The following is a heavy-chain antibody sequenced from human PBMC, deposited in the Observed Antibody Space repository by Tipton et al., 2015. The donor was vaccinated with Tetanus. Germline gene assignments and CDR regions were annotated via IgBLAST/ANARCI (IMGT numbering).Heavy chain of an antibody. Sequence: TLSLTCTVSGGSINSPDYSWGWIRQPPGKGLEWIGYIYQSGSISYNPSLATRVTITADKSKNQFSLNLRSVTAADTAVYYCARDRGQQFVSDWFDPWGQGTLVTVSS. D-gene: IGHD6-6*01. J-gene: IGHJ5*02. CDR3: ARDRGQQFVSDWFDP. CDR1: GGSINSPDYS. V-gene: IGHV4-30-2*01. CDR2: IYQSGSI.